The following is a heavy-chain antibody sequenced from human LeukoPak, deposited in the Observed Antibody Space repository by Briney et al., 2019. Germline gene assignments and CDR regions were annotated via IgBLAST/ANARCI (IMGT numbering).Heavy chain of an antibody. CDR3: TRQTTVTTFNAFDI. CDR2: IRSKANSYAT. Sequence: GGSLRLSCAASGFTFSNAWMSWVRQASGKGLEWVGRIRSKANSYATAYAASVKGRFTISRDDSKNTAYLQMNSLKTEDTAVYYCTRQTTVTTFNAFDIWGQGTMVTVSA. J-gene: IGHJ3*02. V-gene: IGHV3-73*01. D-gene: IGHD4-17*01. CDR1: GFTFSNAW.